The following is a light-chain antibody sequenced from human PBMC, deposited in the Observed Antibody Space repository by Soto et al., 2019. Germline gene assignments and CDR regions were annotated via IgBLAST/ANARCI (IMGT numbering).Light chain of an antibody. Sequence: DIVLTQTPLSSPVTLGPPASISCRSSQSLVHSDGNTYLSWFHQRPGQPPRLLIDKVSNRFSGVPDRFSGSGAGTDFTLKINRVEAEDVGIYFCMQATQYRPYTFGQGTTLEIK. CDR1: QSLVHSDGNTY. CDR3: MQATQYRPYT. V-gene: IGKV2-24*01. J-gene: IGKJ2*01. CDR2: KVS.